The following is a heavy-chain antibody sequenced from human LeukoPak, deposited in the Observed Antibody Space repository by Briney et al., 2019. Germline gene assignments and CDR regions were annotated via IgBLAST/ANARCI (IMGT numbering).Heavy chain of an antibody. CDR2: IYSGGST. Sequence: GGSLRLSCAASGFTFDDSVMNRVRQAPGKGLEWVSVIYSGGSTYYADSVKGRFTISRDNSKNTLYLQMNSLRAEDTAVYYCASGSGSYRTPYYYMDVWGTGTTVTVSS. CDR3: ASGSGSYRTPYYYMDV. J-gene: IGHJ6*03. V-gene: IGHV3-53*01. D-gene: IGHD3-10*01. CDR1: GFTFDDSV.